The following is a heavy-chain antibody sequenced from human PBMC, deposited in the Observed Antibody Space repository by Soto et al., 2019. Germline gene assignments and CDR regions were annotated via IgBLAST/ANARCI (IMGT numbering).Heavy chain of an antibody. CDR2: IWYDGSNK. CDR1: GFTFSSYG. CDR3: AREGSSWGGADP. V-gene: IGHV3-33*01. Sequence: QVQLVESGGGVVQPGRSLRLSCAASGFTFSSYGMHWVRQAPGKGLEWVAVIWYDGSNKYYADSVKGRFTISRDNSKNTLYLQMNSLRAEDTAVYYCAREGSSWGGADPWGQGTLVTVSS. J-gene: IGHJ5*02. D-gene: IGHD6-13*01.